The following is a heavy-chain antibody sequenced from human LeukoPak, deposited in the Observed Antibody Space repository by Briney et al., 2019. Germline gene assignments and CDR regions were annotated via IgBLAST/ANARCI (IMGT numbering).Heavy chain of an antibody. V-gene: IGHV3-7*01. D-gene: IGHD3-16*02. J-gene: IGHJ4*02. CDR2: IKQDGSEK. CDR1: GFTFSSYW. CDR3: ARDFFAFGGVIALLDY. Sequence: GGSLRLSCSASGFTFSSYWMSWVRQAPGKGLEWVANIKQDGSEKYYVDSVKGRFTISRDKAKNSLYLQMNSLRAEDTAVYSCARDFFAFGGVIALLDYWGQGTLVTVSS.